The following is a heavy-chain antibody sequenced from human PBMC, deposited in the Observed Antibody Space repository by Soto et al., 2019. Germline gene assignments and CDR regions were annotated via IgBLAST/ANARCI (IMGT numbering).Heavy chain of an antibody. CDR3: SNSPVGKIGSG. Sequence: GGSLRLSCVGSGFSFSDHHMDWVRQAPGKGLEWVGRARNRAGSYTTEYAASVKGRFTISRDDSKNSLYVQMNSLKTEDTAVYYCSNSPVGKIGSGWGQGTLVTVSS. V-gene: IGHV3-72*01. CDR2: ARNRAGSYTT. J-gene: IGHJ4*02. D-gene: IGHD6-13*01. CDR1: GFSFSDHH.